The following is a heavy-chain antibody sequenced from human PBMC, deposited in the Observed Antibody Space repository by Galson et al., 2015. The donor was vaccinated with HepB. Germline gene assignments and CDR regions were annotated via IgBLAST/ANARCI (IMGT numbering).Heavy chain of an antibody. D-gene: IGHD3-10*01. CDR1: GYTFTSYA. CDR2: INAGNGNT. CDR3: ARHKRDRGGITMVPYGMDV. J-gene: IGHJ6*02. Sequence: SVKVSCKASGYTFTSYAMHWVRQAPGQRLEWMGWINAGNGNTKYSRKFQGRVTITRDTSASTAYMELSSLRSEDTAVYYCARHKRDRGGITMVPYGMDVWGQGTTVTVSS. V-gene: IGHV1-3*01.